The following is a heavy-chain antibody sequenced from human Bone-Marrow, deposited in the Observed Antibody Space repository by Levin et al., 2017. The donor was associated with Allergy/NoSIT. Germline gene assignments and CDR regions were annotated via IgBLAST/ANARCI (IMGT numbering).Heavy chain of an antibody. CDR1: GGSISSGGYY. V-gene: IGHV4-31*03. Sequence: SQTLSLTCTVSGGSISSGGYYWSWIRQHPGKGLEWIGYIDYSGTTYYNPSLKSRLTISKDTSKNQFSLQLSSVTAADTAVYYCARLDSTWYTPYYFDHWGQGTLVTVSS. CDR2: IDYSGTT. D-gene: IGHD6-13*01. CDR3: ARLDSTWYTPYYFDH. J-gene: IGHJ4*02.